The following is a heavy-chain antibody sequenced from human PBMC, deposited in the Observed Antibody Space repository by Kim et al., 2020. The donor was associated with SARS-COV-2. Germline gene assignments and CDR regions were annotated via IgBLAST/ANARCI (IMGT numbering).Heavy chain of an antibody. Sequence: GGSLRLSCAASGFTFSSYAMHWVRQAPGKGLEWVAVISYDGSNKYYADSVKGRFTISRDNSKNTLYLQMNSLRAEDTAVYYCAREVDTAKDYYYGMDVWGQGTTVTVSS. D-gene: IGHD5-18*01. CDR2: ISYDGSNK. J-gene: IGHJ6*02. CDR3: AREVDTAKDYYYGMDV. V-gene: IGHV3-30*04. CDR1: GFTFSSYA.